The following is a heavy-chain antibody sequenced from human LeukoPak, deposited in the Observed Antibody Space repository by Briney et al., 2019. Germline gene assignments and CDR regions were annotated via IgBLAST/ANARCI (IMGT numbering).Heavy chain of an antibody. Sequence: SQTLSLTCTVSGGSISSGDYYWSWIRQPPGKGLEWIGYIYYSGSTYYNPSLKSRDTILVDTSKNQFYLKLSSVTAADTAVYYCARTEVMDSSGYYYGSFDYWGQGTLVTVSS. CDR3: ARTEVMDSSGYYYGSFDY. V-gene: IGHV4-30-4*08. D-gene: IGHD3-22*01. J-gene: IGHJ4*02. CDR1: GGSISSGDYY. CDR2: IYYSGST.